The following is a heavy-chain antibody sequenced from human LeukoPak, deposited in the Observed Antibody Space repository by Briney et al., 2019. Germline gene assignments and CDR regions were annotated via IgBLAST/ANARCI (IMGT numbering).Heavy chain of an antibody. J-gene: IGHJ4*02. V-gene: IGHV3-73*01. CDR2: IRSKANSYAT. Sequence: GGSLRLSCAASGFTFSGSAMHWVRQASGKGLEWVGRIRSKANSYATAYAASVKGRFTISRDDSKNTAYLQMNSLKTEDTAVYYCTSLVGAAVFDYWGQGTLVTVSS. D-gene: IGHD1-26*01. CDR3: TSLVGAAVFDY. CDR1: GFTFSGSA.